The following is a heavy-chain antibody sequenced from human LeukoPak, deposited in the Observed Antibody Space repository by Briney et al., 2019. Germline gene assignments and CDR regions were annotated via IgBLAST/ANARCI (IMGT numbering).Heavy chain of an antibody. J-gene: IGHJ5*02. D-gene: IGHD3-3*01. CDR1: GGTFSSYA. Sequence: ASVKVSCKASGGTFSSYAISWVRQAPGQGLEWMGGIIPIFGTANYAQKFQGRVTITTDESTSTAYMELGSLRSEDTAVYYCARRVTIFGVAGEDWFDPWGQGTLVTVSS. V-gene: IGHV1-69*05. CDR3: ARRVTIFGVAGEDWFDP. CDR2: IIPIFGTA.